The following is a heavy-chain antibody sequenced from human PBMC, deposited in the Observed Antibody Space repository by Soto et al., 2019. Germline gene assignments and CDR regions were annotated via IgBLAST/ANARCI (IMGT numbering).Heavy chain of an antibody. CDR1: GFTFSSYA. CDR2: ISGGGNDA. V-gene: IGHV3-23*01. CDR3: ARSLFLASTDTEPFDY. D-gene: IGHD3-3*02. J-gene: IGHJ4*02. Sequence: EVQLLESGGGLVQPGGSLVLSCAASGFTFSSYAMTWVRQAPGKGLEWVSSISGGGNDAYYADSVKGRFTISRDNSKNTLYLQMTSLRADDTAVDYCARSLFLASTDTEPFDYWGQGTLVTVSS.